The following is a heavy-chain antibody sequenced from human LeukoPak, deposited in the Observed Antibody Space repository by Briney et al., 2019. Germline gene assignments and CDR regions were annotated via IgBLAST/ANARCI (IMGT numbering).Heavy chain of an antibody. CDR3: ARVVWGGDSCNVIDY. D-gene: IGHD2-21*01. CDR2: ISSGGTTK. V-gene: IGHV3-48*03. Sequence: GGSLRLSCAASGFIFSSYEMNWVRQAPGGGLEWVSYISSGGTTKYYADSVKGRFTISRDNAKNPLHLQMNSLRAEDTAVYYCARVVWGGDSCNVIDYWGQGTLVTVSS. J-gene: IGHJ4*02. CDR1: GFIFSSYE.